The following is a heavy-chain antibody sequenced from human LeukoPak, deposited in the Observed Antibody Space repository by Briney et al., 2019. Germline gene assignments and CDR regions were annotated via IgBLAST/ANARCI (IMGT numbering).Heavy chain of an antibody. V-gene: IGHV3-74*01. J-gene: IGHJ4*02. Sequence: AGGSLRLSCAASGFTFSSYWMHWVRQAPGKGLVWVSRINSNGNSTNYADSVKGRFTISRDNAKNTLYVQMNSLRAEDSAVYYCARGIHPAFDYWGQGTLVTVSS. CDR3: ARGIHPAFDY. CDR2: INSNGNST. CDR1: GFTFSSYW.